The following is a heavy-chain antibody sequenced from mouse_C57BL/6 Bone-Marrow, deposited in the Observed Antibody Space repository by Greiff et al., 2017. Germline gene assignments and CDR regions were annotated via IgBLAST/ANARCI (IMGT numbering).Heavy chain of an antibody. Sequence: VQGVESGAELMKPGASVKLSCKATGYTFTGYWIAWVKQRPGHGLEWIGEILPVSGSTNYNEKFKGKATFTADTSSNTAYMQLSSLTTEDSAIYYCARTGTWNYYAMDDWGQGTSDTVSS. CDR2: ILPVSGST. CDR3: ARTGTWNYYAMDD. V-gene: IGHV1-9*01. D-gene: IGHD4-1*01. J-gene: IGHJ4*01. CDR1: GYTFTGYW.